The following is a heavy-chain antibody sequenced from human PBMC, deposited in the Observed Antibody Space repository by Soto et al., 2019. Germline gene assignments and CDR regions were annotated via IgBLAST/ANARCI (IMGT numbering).Heavy chain of an antibody. V-gene: IGHV4-38-2*02. D-gene: IGHD6-19*01. CDR2: IYNSVST. CDR3: ASNTSGRYFDY. Sequence: SETLSLTCSVSTFSINSRYYWGWIRQPPGKGLEWIASIYNSVSTHYNPSLKSRATISVDTPHKQFSLRLSSVTAADTAIYYCASNTSGRYFDYWGPGTLVTVSS. CDR1: TFSINSRYY. J-gene: IGHJ4*02.